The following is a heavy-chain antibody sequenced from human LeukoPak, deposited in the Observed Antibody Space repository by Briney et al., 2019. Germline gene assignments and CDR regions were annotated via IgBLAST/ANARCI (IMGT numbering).Heavy chain of an antibody. V-gene: IGHV4-38-2*01. CDR2: IYHSGRT. CDR1: DYSINSGHY. Sequence: SETLSLTCAVSDYSINSGHYWGWIRQPPGKGLEWIGSIYHSGRTYYNPSLKSRVTTSVDTSKNQFSLKLTSVAAADTAVYYCARHASPDTVIVPAATFDYWGQGTLVTVSS. CDR3: ARHASPDTVIVPAATFDY. D-gene: IGHD2-2*01. J-gene: IGHJ4*02.